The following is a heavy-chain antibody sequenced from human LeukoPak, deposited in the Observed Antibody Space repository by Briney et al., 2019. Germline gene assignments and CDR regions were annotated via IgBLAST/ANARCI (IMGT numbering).Heavy chain of an antibody. CDR2: ISSSGSYI. J-gene: IGHJ4*02. Sequence: GGSLRLSCAASGFTFSSYSMNWVRQAPGKGLEWVSSISSSGSYIYYADSLRGRFTISRDNAKNSLSLQMNSLRAEDTAVYYCARHRTASDYWGQGTLVTVSS. CDR1: GFTFSSYS. V-gene: IGHV3-21*01. CDR3: ARHRTASDY. D-gene: IGHD3-16*02.